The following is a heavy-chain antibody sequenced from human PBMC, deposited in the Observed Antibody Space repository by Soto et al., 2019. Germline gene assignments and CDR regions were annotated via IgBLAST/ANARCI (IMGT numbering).Heavy chain of an antibody. V-gene: IGHV3-53*04. CDR2: IYSGGST. J-gene: IGHJ3*02. D-gene: IGHD5-12*01. Sequence: EVQLVESGGGLVQPGGSLRLSCAASGFTVSSNYMSWVRQAPGKGLEWVSVIYSGGSTYYADSVKGRFTISRHNSKNTLYLQMNSLRAEDTAVYNCAREGRMARDAFHIWGQGTMVTVSS. CDR3: AREGRMARDAFHI. CDR1: GFTVSSNY.